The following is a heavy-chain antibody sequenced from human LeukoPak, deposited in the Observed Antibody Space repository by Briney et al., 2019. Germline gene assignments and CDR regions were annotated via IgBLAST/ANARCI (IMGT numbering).Heavy chain of an antibody. V-gene: IGHV1-69*01. Sequence: ASVKVSCKASGGTFSSYAISWVRQAPGQGLEWMGGIIPIFGTANYAQKFQGRVTITADESTSTAYMELSSLRSEDTAVYYCARAPVIAAPFDYWGQGTLVTVSS. D-gene: IGHD3-16*02. CDR2: IIPIFGTA. J-gene: IGHJ4*02. CDR3: ARAPVIAAPFDY. CDR1: GGTFSSYA.